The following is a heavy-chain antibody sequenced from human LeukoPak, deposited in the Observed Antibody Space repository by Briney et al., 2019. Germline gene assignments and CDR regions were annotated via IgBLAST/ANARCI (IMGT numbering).Heavy chain of an antibody. CDR1: GGSISSSSYY. CDR3: ARVACSSTSCYKGYYYYMDV. Sequence: SETLSLTCTVSGGSISSSSYYWGWIRQPPGKGLEWIGSIYYSGSTYYNPSLKSRVTISVDTPKNQFSLKLSSVTAADTAVYYCARVACSSTSCYKGYYYYMDVWGKGTTVTVSS. CDR2: IYYSGST. D-gene: IGHD2-2*02. J-gene: IGHJ6*03. V-gene: IGHV4-39*07.